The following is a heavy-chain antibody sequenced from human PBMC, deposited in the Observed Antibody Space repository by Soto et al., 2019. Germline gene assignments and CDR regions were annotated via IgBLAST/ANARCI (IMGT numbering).Heavy chain of an antibody. D-gene: IGHD3-9*01. Sequence: SETLSLTCTVSGGSISSYYWSWIRHTPGKALEWIGYIFYFGSTNYNPSLKSRVTLSIDTSKNQLSLKLSSVTAADTAVYYCARHSPDFDWLSQFDYWGQGTLVTVS. V-gene: IGHV4-59*08. CDR3: ARHSPDFDWLSQFDY. CDR1: GGSISSYY. CDR2: IFYFGST. J-gene: IGHJ4*02.